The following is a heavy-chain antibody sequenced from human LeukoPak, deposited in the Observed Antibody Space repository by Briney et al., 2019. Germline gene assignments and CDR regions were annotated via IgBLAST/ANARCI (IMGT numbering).Heavy chain of an antibody. D-gene: IGHD2-15*01. V-gene: IGHV1-8*01. CDR3: ARGYCSGGSCYFNY. Sequence: ASVKVSCKASGYTFTSYDINWVRQATGQGLEWMGWMNPNSGNTGYSQKFQGRVTMTRNTSISTAYMELSSLRSEDTAVYYCARGYCSGGSCYFNYWGQGTLVTVSS. J-gene: IGHJ4*02. CDR2: MNPNSGNT. CDR1: GYTFTSYD.